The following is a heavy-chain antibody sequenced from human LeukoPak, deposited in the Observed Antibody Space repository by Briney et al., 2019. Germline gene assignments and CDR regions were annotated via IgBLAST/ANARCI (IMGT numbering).Heavy chain of an antibody. CDR3: ARQSYGGAYYFFGY. CDR2: IFYSGST. CDR1: SGSISGYY. V-gene: IGHV4-59*08. D-gene: IGHD1-26*01. Sequence: PSETLSLTCTVSSGSISGYYWTWIRQPPGKGLEWIGNIFYSGSTNYNPSPKSRVTISLDTSKKQFSLKLTSVTAADTAVYYCARQSYGGAYYFFGYWGQGTLVGVSS. J-gene: IGHJ4*02.